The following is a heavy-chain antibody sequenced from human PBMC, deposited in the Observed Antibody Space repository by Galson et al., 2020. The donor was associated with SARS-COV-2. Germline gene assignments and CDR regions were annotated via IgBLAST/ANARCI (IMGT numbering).Heavy chain of an antibody. V-gene: IGHV3-30*01. CDR3: AREPAITGTGIDAFDI. CDR1: GFTFSSYA. CDR2: ISYDGSNK. D-gene: IGHD1-20*01. Sequence: GGSLRLSCAASGFTFSSYAMHWVRQAPGKGLEWVAVISYDGSNKYYADSVKGRFTISRDNSKNTLYLQMNSLRAEDTAVYYCAREPAITGTGIDAFDIWGQGTMVTVSS. J-gene: IGHJ3*02.